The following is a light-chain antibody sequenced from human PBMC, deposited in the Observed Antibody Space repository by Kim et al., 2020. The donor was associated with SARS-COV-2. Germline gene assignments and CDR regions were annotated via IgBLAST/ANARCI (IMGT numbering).Light chain of an antibody. CDR2: YDS. CDR1: DIGSKS. J-gene: IGLJ1*01. Sequence: SYELTQPPSVSVAPGKTARITCGGNDIGSKSVHWYQQKPGQAPVLVIFYDSDRPSGIPERFSASNSGNTATLTISRVEAGDDADFYCQVWDSSGDHPYVFGTGTKVTVL. CDR3: QVWDSSGDHPYV. V-gene: IGLV3-21*04.